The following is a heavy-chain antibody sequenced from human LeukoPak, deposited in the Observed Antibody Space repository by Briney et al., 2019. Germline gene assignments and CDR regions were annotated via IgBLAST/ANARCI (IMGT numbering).Heavy chain of an antibody. V-gene: IGHV4-34*01. CDR3: ARGPPAVAGWKYFDL. CDR2: INHSGST. CDR1: GGSFSGYY. Sequence: SETLSLTCAVYGGSFSGYYWSWIRQPPGKGLEWIGEINHSGSTNYNPSLKSRVTISVDTSKNQFSLKLSSVTAADTAVYYCARGPPAVAGWKYFDLWGRGTLVTVSS. J-gene: IGHJ2*01. D-gene: IGHD6-19*01.